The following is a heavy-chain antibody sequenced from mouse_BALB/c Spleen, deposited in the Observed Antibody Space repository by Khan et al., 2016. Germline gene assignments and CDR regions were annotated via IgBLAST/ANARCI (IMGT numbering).Heavy chain of an antibody. CDR3: ARDFYYYGRGDYTMNY. J-gene: IGHJ4*01. D-gene: IGHD1-1*01. V-gene: IGHV1S126*01. Sequence: QVQLKQSGPQLVRPGASVKISCKASGYSFTSYWMHWVKQRPGQGLEWIGMIDPSDSETRLNQKFKDKATLTVDKSSSTAYMQLSSPTSEDSAVXYCARDFYYYGRGDYTMNYWGQGTSATVSS. CDR2: IDPSDSET. CDR1: GYSFTSYW.